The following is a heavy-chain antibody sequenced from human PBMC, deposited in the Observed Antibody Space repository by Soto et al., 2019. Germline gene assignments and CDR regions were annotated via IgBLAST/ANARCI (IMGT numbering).Heavy chain of an antibody. CDR2: ISDSGGKT. V-gene: IGHV3-23*01. D-gene: IGHD2-15*01. CDR3: ARDSLHGSSHLGYMEV. CDR1: GFPFSNYA. Sequence: EVQLLESGGGLVQPGGSMRLSCAASGFPFSNYAMTWVRQAPGKGLEWVSVISDSGGKTYTADSVKGRFTISRDNSKNTMYLQMNSLRAEDTAVYYCARDSLHGSSHLGYMEVWGRGTTVTVSS. J-gene: IGHJ6*03.